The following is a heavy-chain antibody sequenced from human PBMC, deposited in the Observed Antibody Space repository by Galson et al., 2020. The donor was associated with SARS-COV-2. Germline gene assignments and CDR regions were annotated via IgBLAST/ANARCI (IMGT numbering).Heavy chain of an antibody. J-gene: IGHJ6*04. CDR1: GFTFSSYA. CDR2: ISYDGSNK. Sequence: GGSLRLSCAASGFTFSSYAMHWVRQAPGKGLEWVAVISYDGSNKYYADSVKGRFTISRDNSKNTLYLQMNSLRAEDTAVYYCAREPRYYYDSSGYYYDYYYYGMDVWGKGTTVTVAS. V-gene: IGHV3-30*04. CDR3: AREPRYYYDSSGYYYDYYYYGMDV. D-gene: IGHD3-22*01.